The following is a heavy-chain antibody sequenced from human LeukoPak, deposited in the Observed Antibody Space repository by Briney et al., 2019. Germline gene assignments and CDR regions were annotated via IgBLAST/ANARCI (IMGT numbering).Heavy chain of an antibody. CDR2: INHSGST. D-gene: IGHD3-16*01. CDR3: ARITQGVGY. V-gene: IGHV4-34*01. Sequence: SETLSLTCAVYGGSFSGYYWSWIRQPPRKGLEWIGEINHSGSTNYNPSLKSRVTISVDTSKNQFSLKLSSVTAADTAVYYCARITQGVGYWGQGTLVTVSS. CDR1: GGSFSGYY. J-gene: IGHJ4*02.